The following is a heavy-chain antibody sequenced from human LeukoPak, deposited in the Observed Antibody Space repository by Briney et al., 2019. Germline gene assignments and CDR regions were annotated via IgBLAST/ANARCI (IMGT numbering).Heavy chain of an antibody. Sequence: KASETLSLTFTVSGYSISSGYYWGWIRQPPGKGLEWIGSIYHSGSTYYNPSLKSRVTISVDTSKNQFSLKLSSVTAADTAVYYCARERSLAYYGSGSYYKESYFDYWGQGTLVTVSS. V-gene: IGHV4-38-2*02. CDR1: GYSISSGYY. CDR2: IYHSGST. CDR3: ARERSLAYYGSGSYYKESYFDY. J-gene: IGHJ4*02. D-gene: IGHD3-10*01.